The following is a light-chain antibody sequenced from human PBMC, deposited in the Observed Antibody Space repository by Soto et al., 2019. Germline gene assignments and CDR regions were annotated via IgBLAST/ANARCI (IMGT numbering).Light chain of an antibody. CDR1: NSNFGAGYD. CDR3: QSYDTGLSALV. CDR2: GNN. J-gene: IGLJ1*01. Sequence: QSVMTQPPSVSGAPGQRVTISCIGSNSNFGAGYDVHWYKQLPGAAPKLVIHGNNNRPSGVPDRFSGSKSGTSASLAITGLQADDEADYFCQSYDTGLSALVFGTGTKVTVL. V-gene: IGLV1-40*01.